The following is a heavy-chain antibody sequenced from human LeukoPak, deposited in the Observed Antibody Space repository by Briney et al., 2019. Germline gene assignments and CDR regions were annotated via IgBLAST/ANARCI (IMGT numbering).Heavy chain of an antibody. CDR2: IYYSGST. Sequence: SSQTLSLTCTVSGGSISSGDYYWRWIRQPPGKGLEWNGYIYYSGSTYYNPSLKSRVTISVDTSKNQFSLKLSSVTAADTAVYYCARGSSTVGYFDYWGRGTLVTVSS. J-gene: IGHJ4*02. CDR3: ARGSSTVGYFDY. D-gene: IGHD6-13*01. CDR1: GGSISSGDYY. V-gene: IGHV4-30-4*01.